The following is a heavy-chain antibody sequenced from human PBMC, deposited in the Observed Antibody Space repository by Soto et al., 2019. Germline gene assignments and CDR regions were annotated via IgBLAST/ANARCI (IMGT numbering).Heavy chain of an antibody. CDR2: ISSSSSYI. V-gene: IGHV3-21*01. D-gene: IGHD3-9*01. J-gene: IGHJ4*02. CDR1: GFTFSSYS. Sequence: EVQLVESGGGLVKPGGSLRLSCAASGFTFSSYSMNWVRQAPGKGLEWVSSISSSSSYIYYADSVKGRFTISRDNAKNSLYLQMNSLRAEDTAVYYCATGVRDFDWLFLDWGQGTLVTVSS. CDR3: ATGVRDFDWLFLD.